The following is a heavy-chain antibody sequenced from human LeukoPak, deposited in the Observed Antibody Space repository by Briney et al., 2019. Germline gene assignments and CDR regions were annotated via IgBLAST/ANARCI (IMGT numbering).Heavy chain of an antibody. CDR1: GGSISSDNW. V-gene: IGHV4-4*02. CDR2: IYHSGAT. D-gene: IGHD5-12*01. J-gene: IGHJ4*02. CDR3: ARDSSSVARGYFDY. Sequence: SETLSLTCAVSGGSISSDNWWSWVRQPPGKGLEWIGEIYHSGATNYDSSLKSRLTISVDKSKNQFFLKLSSVTAADTAVYYCARDSSSVARGYFDYWGQGTLVTASS.